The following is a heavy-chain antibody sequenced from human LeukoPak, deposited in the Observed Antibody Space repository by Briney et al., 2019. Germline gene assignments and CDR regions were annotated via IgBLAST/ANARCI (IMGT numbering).Heavy chain of an antibody. V-gene: IGHV4-59*08. CDR1: GGSISSYY. CDR3: ARQYYDILTGYYPNWYFDL. Sequence: SETLSLTCTVSGGSISSYYWSWIRQPPGKGLEWIGYIYNGGSTNYNPSLKSRVTISVDTSKNQFSLKLRSVTAADTAVYFCARQYYDILTGYYPNWYFDLWGRGTLVTVSS. D-gene: IGHD3-9*01. J-gene: IGHJ2*01. CDR2: IYNGGST.